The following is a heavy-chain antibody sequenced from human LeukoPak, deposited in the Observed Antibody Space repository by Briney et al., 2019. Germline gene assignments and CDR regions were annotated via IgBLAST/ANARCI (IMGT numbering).Heavy chain of an antibody. Sequence: GSLRLSCAASGFTFSSYGMHWVRQAPGKGLEWVAVISYDGSNKYYADSVKGRFTISRDNSKNTLYLQMNSLRAEDTAVYYCAKDLYYDSSGYYIGYFDYWGQGTLVTVSS. V-gene: IGHV3-30*18. J-gene: IGHJ4*02. CDR3: AKDLYYDSSGYYIGYFDY. CDR1: GFTFSSYG. D-gene: IGHD3-22*01. CDR2: ISYDGSNK.